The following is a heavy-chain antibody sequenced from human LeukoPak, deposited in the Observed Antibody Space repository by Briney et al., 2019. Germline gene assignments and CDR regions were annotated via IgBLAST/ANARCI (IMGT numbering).Heavy chain of an antibody. CDR1: GYTFTGYY. J-gene: IGHJ5*02. Sequence: GASVKVSCKASGYTFTGYYMHWVRQAPGQGLEWMGWINPNNGGTNYAQKFQGRVTMTRDTSISTASMELSRLRSDDTAVYYCAREGRVRLNWFDPWGQGTLVTVSS. CDR2: INPNNGGT. D-gene: IGHD1-1*01. CDR3: AREGRVRLNWFDP. V-gene: IGHV1-2*02.